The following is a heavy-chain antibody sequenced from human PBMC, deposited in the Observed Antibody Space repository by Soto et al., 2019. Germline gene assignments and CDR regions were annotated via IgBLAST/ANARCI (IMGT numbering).Heavy chain of an antibody. CDR2: ISYDGSNK. CDR1: GFTFSSYG. J-gene: IGHJ6*02. CDR3: AKDQLRGVRGVITYYYGMDV. V-gene: IGHV3-30*18. D-gene: IGHD3-10*01. Sequence: QVQLVESGGGVVQPGRSLRLSCAASGFTFSSYGMHWVRQAPGKGLEWVAVISYDGSNKYYADSVKGRFTISRDNSKNTLYLQRNSLRAADTAVYYCAKDQLRGVRGVITYYYGMDVWGQGTTVTVSS.